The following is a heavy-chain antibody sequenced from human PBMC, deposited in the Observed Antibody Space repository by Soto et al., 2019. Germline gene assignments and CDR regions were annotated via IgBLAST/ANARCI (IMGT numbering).Heavy chain of an antibody. CDR2: INAGNGNT. V-gene: IGHV1-3*01. J-gene: IGHJ4*02. CDR3: AAGDEQWLVRFDY. Sequence: AASVKVSCKASGYTFTSYAMHWVRQAPGQRLEWMGWINAGNGNTKYSQKFQGRVTITRDTSASTAYMELSSLRSEDTAVYYCAAGDEQWLVRFDYWGQGTLVTVSS. D-gene: IGHD6-19*01. CDR1: GYTFTSYA.